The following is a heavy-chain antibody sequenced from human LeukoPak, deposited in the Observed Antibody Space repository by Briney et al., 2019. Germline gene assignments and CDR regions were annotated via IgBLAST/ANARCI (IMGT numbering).Heavy chain of an antibody. Sequence: GGSLRLSCAASGFTFDDYAMHWVRQAPGKGLEWVAFIRYDGSNKYYADSVKGRFTISRDSSKNTLYLQMNSLRAEDTAVYYCARVSSGSYWYYFDYWGQGTLVTVSS. CDR1: GFTFDDYA. J-gene: IGHJ4*02. D-gene: IGHD1-26*01. CDR3: ARVSSGSYWYYFDY. CDR2: IRYDGSNK. V-gene: IGHV3-30*02.